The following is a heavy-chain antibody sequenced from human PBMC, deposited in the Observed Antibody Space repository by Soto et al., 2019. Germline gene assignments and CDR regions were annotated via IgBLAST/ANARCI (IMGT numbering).Heavy chain of an antibody. CDR2: IIPIFGTA. V-gene: IGHV1-69*01. CDR1: GDSFSSYA. D-gene: IGHD2-21*02. Sequence: SLKVSCKASGDSFSSYAIGCVRQTPGQGLEWMGGIIPIFGTANYAQKFQGRVTITADESTSTAYMELSSLRSEDTAVYYCARVWVVVTATPYNNWFDPWGQGTLVTVSS. CDR3: ARVWVVVTATPYNNWFDP. J-gene: IGHJ5*02.